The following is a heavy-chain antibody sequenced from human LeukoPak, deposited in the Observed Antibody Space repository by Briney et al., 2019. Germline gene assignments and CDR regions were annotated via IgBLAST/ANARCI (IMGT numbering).Heavy chain of an antibody. CDR2: ISAYNGNT. CDR1: GYTFTSYG. Sequence: AASVKVSCKASGYTFTSYGISWVRQAPGQGLEWMGWISAYNGNTNYAQKLQGRVTMTTDTSTSTAYMELRSLRSDDTAVYHCARAGSYYDFWSGYYHWGQGTLVTVSS. D-gene: IGHD3-3*01. J-gene: IGHJ4*02. V-gene: IGHV1-18*01. CDR3: ARAGSYYDFWSGYYH.